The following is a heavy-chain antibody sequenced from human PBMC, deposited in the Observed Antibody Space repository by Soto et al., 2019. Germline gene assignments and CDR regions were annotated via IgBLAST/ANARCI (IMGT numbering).Heavy chain of an antibody. D-gene: IGHD2-2*01. CDR2: IIPIFGTA. V-gene: IGHV1-69*13. Sequence: ASVKVSCKASGGTFSSYAISWVRQAPGQGLEWMGGIIPIFGTANYAQKFQGRVTTTADESTSTAYMELSSLRSEDTAVYYCARDSRAYCSSTSCFQDFDYWGQGTLVTVSS. CDR3: ARDSRAYCSSTSCFQDFDY. J-gene: IGHJ4*02. CDR1: GGTFSSYA.